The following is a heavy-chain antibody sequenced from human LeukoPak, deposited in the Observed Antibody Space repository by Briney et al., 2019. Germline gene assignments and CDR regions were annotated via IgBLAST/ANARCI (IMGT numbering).Heavy chain of an antibody. D-gene: IGHD2/OR15-2a*01. CDR1: RLTVKYNY. CDR3: SRTNTVYGDFDY. CDR2: IFPDGRT. J-gene: IGHJ4*02. V-gene: IGHV3-53*01. Sequence: GGSLRLSCAASRLTVKYNYFSWVRQAPGKGLEWVSVIFPDGRTYHADSVKGRFTISRDRPKNTLLLQMNRLAADDTALYHCSRTNTVYGDFDYWGQGILVTVSS.